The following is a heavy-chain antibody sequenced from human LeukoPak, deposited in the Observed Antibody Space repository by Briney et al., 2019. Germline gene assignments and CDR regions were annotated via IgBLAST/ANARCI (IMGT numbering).Heavy chain of an antibody. J-gene: IGHJ4*02. V-gene: IGHV4-59*01. Sequence: SETLSLTCAVSGSSISSYYWSWIRQPPGKGLEWIGYIYYSGSTNYNPSLKSRATISVDTSKNQFSLKLSSVTAADTAVYYCARVRYYYGSGSEFDYWGQGTLVTVSS. D-gene: IGHD3-10*01. CDR2: IYYSGST. CDR3: ARVRYYYGSGSEFDY. CDR1: GSSISSYY.